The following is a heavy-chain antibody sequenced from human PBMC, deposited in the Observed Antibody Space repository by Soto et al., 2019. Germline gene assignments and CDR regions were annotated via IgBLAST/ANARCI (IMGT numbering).Heavy chain of an antibody. CDR1: GYTFTSYA. J-gene: IGHJ4*02. V-gene: IGHV1-3*05. CDR2: INAGNGNT. Sequence: QVQLVQSGAEEKKPGASVKVSCKASGYTFTSYAMHWVRKAPGQRLEWMGWINAGNGNTKYSQKFQGRVTITRDTSASTAYMELSSLRSEDTAVDYCARSIVVVTALDYWGQGTLVTVSS. D-gene: IGHD2-21*02. CDR3: ARSIVVVTALDY.